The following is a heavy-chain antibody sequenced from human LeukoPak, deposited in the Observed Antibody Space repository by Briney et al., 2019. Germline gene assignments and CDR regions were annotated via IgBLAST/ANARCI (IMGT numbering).Heavy chain of an antibody. CDR2: IGGSGATI. D-gene: IGHD2-15*01. J-gene: IGHJ4*02. Sequence: GGSLRLSCAASGFGFGAHGMNWVRQVPGKGLEWVSAIGGSGATIYYADSVRGRFTISRDNFKNTMYLQMNSLRAEDTAVYYCGKIRLDSATGYWGQGTLVTVSS. V-gene: IGHV3-23*01. CDR1: GFGFGAHG. CDR3: GKIRLDSATGY.